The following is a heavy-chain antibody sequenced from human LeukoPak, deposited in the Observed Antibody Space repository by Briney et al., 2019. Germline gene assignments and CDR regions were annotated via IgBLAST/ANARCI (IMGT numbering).Heavy chain of an antibody. D-gene: IGHD3-3*01. CDR1: GGSISSGSYY. V-gene: IGHV4-61*02. Sequence: SQTLSLTCTVSGGSISSGSYYWSWIRQPAGKGLEWTGRIYTSGSTNYNPSLKSRVTISVDTSKNQFSLKLSSVTAADTAVYYCARSTYYDFWSGYFDYWGQGTLVTVSS. CDR2: IYTSGST. J-gene: IGHJ4*02. CDR3: ARSTYYDFWSGYFDY.